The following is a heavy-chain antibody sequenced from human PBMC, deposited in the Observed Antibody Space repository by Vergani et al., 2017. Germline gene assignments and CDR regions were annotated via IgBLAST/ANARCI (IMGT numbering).Heavy chain of an antibody. D-gene: IGHD2-21*02. CDR1: GFTFSSYG. J-gene: IGHJ6*03. CDR2: ISYDGSNK. CDR3: AKDLLDIFVVVTAIYSDLGYMDV. Sequence: QVQLVESGGGVVQPGRSLRLSCAASGFTFSSYGMHWVRQAPGKGLEWVAVISYDGSNKYYADSVKGRFTISRDNSKNTLYLQMNSLRAEDTAVYYCAKDLLDIFVVVTAIYSDLGYMDVWGKGTTVTVSS. V-gene: IGHV3-30*18.